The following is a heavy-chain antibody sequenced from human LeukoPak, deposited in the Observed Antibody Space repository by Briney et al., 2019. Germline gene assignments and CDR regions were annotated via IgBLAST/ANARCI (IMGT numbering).Heavy chain of an antibody. CDR2: IYYSGST. CDR1: GGSISSSSYY. V-gene: IGHV4-39*01. Sequence: PSETLSLTCTVSGGSISSSSYYWGWIRQPPGKGLEWIGSIYYSGSTYYNPSLKSRVTIPVDTSKNQFSLKLSSVTAADTAVYYCARLASPDFWSGYYPTVVDYWGQGTLVTVSS. D-gene: IGHD3-3*01. CDR3: ARLASPDFWSGYYPTVVDY. J-gene: IGHJ4*02.